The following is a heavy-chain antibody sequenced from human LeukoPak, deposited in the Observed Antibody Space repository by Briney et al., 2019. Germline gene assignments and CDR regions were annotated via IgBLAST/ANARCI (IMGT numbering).Heavy chain of an antibody. Sequence: SETLSLTCAVYGGYFSGYYWSWIRQPPGKGLEWIGEINHSGSTNYHPSLKSRVTISVDTSKNQFSLKLSSVTAADTAVYYCARAYYDSSGYHYGVENYWGQGTLVTVSS. CDR2: INHSGST. CDR3: ARAYYDSSGYHYGVENY. V-gene: IGHV4-34*01. J-gene: IGHJ4*02. D-gene: IGHD3-22*01. CDR1: GGYFSGYY.